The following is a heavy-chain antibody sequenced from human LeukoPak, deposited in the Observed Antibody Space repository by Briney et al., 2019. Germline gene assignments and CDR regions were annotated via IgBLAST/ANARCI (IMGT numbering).Heavy chain of an antibody. J-gene: IGHJ4*02. CDR1: GYSISSGYY. D-gene: IGHD3-3*01. V-gene: IGHV4-38-2*02. CDR2: IYHSGST. CDR3: ARGRVRLDY. Sequence: SETLSLTCTVSGYSISSGYYWGWIRQPPGKGLEWIGSIYHSGSTYNNPSLKSRVTISVDTSKNQFSLKLTSVTAADTAVYYCARGRVRLDYWGQGTLVTVSS.